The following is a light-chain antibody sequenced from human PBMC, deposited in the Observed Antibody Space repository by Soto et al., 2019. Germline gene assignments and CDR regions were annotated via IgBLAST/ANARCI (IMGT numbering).Light chain of an antibody. CDR3: QQYNTWPWT. CDR1: RSLNSN. CDR2: GAS. V-gene: IGKV3-15*01. J-gene: IGKJ1*01. Sequence: MTQSPSTLSASLGDRVTITCRASRSLNSNLAWYQQKPGQAPRLLIDGASDRATGIPDRFSGSGYGTEFTLSISSLQSEDFAVYYCQQYNTWPWTFGQGTKVEIK.